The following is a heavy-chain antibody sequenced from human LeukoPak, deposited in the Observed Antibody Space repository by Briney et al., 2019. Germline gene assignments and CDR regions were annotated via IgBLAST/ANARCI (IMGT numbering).Heavy chain of an antibody. D-gene: IGHD3-10*01. V-gene: IGHV4-34*01. CDR3: ARGNRLTMVRGVIIPWFDP. J-gene: IGHJ5*02. CDR2: INHSGST. CDR1: CGSFSGYY. Sequence: SETLSLTCAVYCGSFSGYYWSWIRQPPGKGLEWIGEINHSGSTNYNPSLKSRVTISVDTSKNQFSLKLSSVTAADTAVYYCARGNRLTMVRGVIIPWFDPWGQGTLVTVSS.